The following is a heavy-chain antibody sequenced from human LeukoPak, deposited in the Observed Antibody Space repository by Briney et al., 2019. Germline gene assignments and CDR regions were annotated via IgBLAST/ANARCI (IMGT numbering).Heavy chain of an antibody. CDR1: GDSVSSNSAA. J-gene: IGHJ6*03. CDR3: ARAPIAAAGPFYYYYYMDV. V-gene: IGHV6-1*01. D-gene: IGHD6-13*01. CDR2: TYYRSKWYN. Sequence: SQTLSLTCAISGDSVSSNSAAWNWIKQSPSRGLEWLGRTYYRSKWYNDYAVSVKSRITINPDTSKNQFSLQLNSVTPEDTAVYYCARAPIAAAGPFYYYYYMDVWGKGTTVTISS.